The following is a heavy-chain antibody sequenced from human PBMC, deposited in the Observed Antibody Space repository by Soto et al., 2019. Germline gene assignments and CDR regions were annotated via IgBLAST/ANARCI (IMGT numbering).Heavy chain of an antibody. D-gene: IGHD5-12*01. Sequence: PSETLSLTCTVSGASISYGGFSWSWIRQSPGTGLEWIGYISHLENTYLHPSFKSRLTMSIDRTRNQFSLKLSSVTAADMAVYYCARGGGYDSFDYWGQGVLVTV. J-gene: IGHJ4*02. CDR2: ISHLENT. V-gene: IGHV4-30-2*06. CDR3: ARGGGYDSFDY. CDR1: GASISYGGFS.